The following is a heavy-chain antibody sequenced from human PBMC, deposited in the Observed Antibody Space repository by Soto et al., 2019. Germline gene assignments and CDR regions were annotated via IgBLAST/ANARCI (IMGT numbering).Heavy chain of an antibody. D-gene: IGHD3-22*01. CDR1: GDSVSSNSAA. Sequence: SQTLSLTCAISGDSVSSNSAAWNWIRQSPSRGLEWLGRTYYRSKWYNDYAVSVKSQITINPDTSKNQFSLQLNSVTPEDTAVYYCARVVVYYYDSSGYYSAFDIWGQGTMVTVSS. CDR2: TYYRSKWYN. CDR3: ARVVVYYYDSSGYYSAFDI. J-gene: IGHJ3*02. V-gene: IGHV6-1*01.